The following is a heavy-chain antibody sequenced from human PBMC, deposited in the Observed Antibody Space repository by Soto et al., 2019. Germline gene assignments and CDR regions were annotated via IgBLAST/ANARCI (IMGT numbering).Heavy chain of an antibody. V-gene: IGHV1-2*02. CDR2: VNPDNGGT. CDR3: ARDPRPPSGWLGFWEYGMDV. CDR1: GYTFTGNY. J-gene: IGHJ6*02. Sequence: ASVKVSCKASGYTFTGNYIHWVRQAPGQGLEWMGWVNPDNGGTTSAEKFQGRVTMTRDTSVTTAYMELYRLTSDDTAVYYSARDPRPPSGWLGFWEYGMDVWGQGTTVTVSS. D-gene: IGHD3-3*01.